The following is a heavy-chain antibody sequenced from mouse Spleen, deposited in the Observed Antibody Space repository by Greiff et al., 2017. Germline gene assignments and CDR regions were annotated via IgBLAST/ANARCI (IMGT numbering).Heavy chain of an antibody. CDR3: AREGVYYYDGSYGAWFAY. Sequence: EVQLQQSGAELVKPGASVKMSCKASGYTFTSYVMHWVKQKPGQGLEWIGYINPYNDGTNYNEKFKSKATLTVDKSSSTAYMQLSSLTSEDSAVYYCAREGVYYYDGSYGAWFAYWGQGTLVTVSA. J-gene: IGHJ3*01. V-gene: IGHV1-14*01. CDR1: GYTFTSYV. D-gene: IGHD1-1*01. CDR2: INPYNDGT.